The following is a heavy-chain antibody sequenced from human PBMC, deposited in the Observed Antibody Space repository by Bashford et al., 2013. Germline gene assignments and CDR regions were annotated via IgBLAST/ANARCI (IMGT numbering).Heavy chain of an antibody. Sequence: SETLSLTCAVYGGSFSGYSWTWVRQSPGKGLEWIGEIHHRGSTNYTPSLKSRVSISLDTSKNQFSLKLSSVTAADTALYYCARDRVFPFCVGDTCYFHTLDIWGQGTMVTVSS. D-gene: IGHD2-21*02. CDR3: ARDRVFPFCVGDTCYFHTLDI. CDR2: IHHRGST. CDR1: GGSFSGYS. J-gene: IGHJ3*02. V-gene: IGHV4-34*01.